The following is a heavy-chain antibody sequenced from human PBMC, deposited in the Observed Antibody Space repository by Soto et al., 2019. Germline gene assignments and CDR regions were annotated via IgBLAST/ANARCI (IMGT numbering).Heavy chain of an antibody. CDR2: IYPGDSGT. CDR1: GYRFTSYW. V-gene: IGHV5-51*01. J-gene: IGHJ6*02. Sequence: GESLKISCKGSGYRFTSYWIGWVRQMPGKGLEWMGVIYPGDSGTRYSPSFQGQVTISADKSISTAYLQWSSLKASDTATYYCATSYCYSRAYYYFGMAFWGQGTTVTVSS. CDR3: ATSYCYSRAYYYFGMAF. D-gene: IGHD5-18*01.